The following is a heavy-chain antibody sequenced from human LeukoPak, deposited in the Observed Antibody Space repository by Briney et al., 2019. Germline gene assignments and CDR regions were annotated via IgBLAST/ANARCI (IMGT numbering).Heavy chain of an antibody. CDR3: AHRVSSGFDY. D-gene: IGHD6-25*01. V-gene: IGHV2-5*01. Sequence: SGPTLVKPTQTLTLTCTFSGFSLTTGGVAVGWIRQPPGKALEWLALIYGNDDKRYSPSLKSRLTISKDTSKNQVVLTMTNRDPLATAPYCSAHRVSSGFDYWGQGTLVTVSS. CDR2: IYGNDDK. J-gene: IGHJ4*02. CDR1: GFSLTTGGVA.